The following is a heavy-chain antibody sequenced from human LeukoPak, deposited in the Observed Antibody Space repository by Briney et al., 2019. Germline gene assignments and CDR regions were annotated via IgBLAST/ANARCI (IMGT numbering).Heavy chain of an antibody. CDR1: GFTFDDYA. V-gene: IGHV3-9*03. J-gene: IGHJ4*02. Sequence: GGSLRLSWAASGFTFDDYAMHWVRQAPGKGLEWVSGISWNSGSIGYADSVKGRFTISRDNAKNSLYLQMNSLRAEDMALYYCAKDKAASGYYGYFDYWGQGTLVTVSS. D-gene: IGHD3-22*01. CDR2: ISWNSGSI. CDR3: AKDKAASGYYGYFDY.